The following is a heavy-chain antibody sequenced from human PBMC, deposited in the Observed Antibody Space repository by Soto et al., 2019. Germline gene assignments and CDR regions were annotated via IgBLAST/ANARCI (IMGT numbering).Heavy chain of an antibody. CDR1: GGSISSGGYS. D-gene: IGHD3-10*01. V-gene: IGHV4-30-2*01. CDR3: ARSGPPAGY. CDR2: IYHSGST. J-gene: IGHJ4*02. Sequence: SETLSLTCAVSGGSISSGGYSWSWIRQPPGKGLEWIGYIYHSGSTYYNPSLKSRVTISVDRSKNQFSLKLSSVTAADTAVYYCARSGPPAGYWGQGTLVTVSS.